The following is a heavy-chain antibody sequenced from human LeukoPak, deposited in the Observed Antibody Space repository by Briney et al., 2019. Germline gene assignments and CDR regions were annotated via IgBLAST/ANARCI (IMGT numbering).Heavy chain of an antibody. V-gene: IGHV4-59*08. D-gene: IGHD1-26*01. J-gene: IGHJ4*02. CDR1: GASIRSYY. Sequence: SETLSLTCTVSGASIRSYYWSWIRQPPGKGLEWIGYIYYSGGTNYNPSLKSRVTISVDTSKNQFSLKLSSVTAADTAVYYCARHSDGGGSYRRSFDYWGQGTLVTVSS. CDR2: IYYSGGT. CDR3: ARHSDGGGSYRRSFDY.